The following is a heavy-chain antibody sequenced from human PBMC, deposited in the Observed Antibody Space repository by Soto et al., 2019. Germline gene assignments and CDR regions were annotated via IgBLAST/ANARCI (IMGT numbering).Heavy chain of an antibody. D-gene: IGHD2-15*01. CDR2: ISSSSSTI. V-gene: IGHV3-48*01. J-gene: IGHJ4*02. CDR1: GFTFSSYS. Sequence: EVQLVESGGGLVQPGGSLRLSCAASGFTFSSYSMNWVRQAPGKGLEWVSYISSSSSTIYYADSVKGRFTISRDNAKNSLDMQMTSLRAEDTAVYYCAREMAALNYFDYWGQGTLVTVSS. CDR3: AREMAALNYFDY.